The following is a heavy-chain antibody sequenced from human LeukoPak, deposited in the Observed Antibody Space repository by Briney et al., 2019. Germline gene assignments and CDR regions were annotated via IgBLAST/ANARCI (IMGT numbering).Heavy chain of an antibody. CDR2: IKQDGSEK. D-gene: IGHD3-3*01. V-gene: IGHV3-7*01. Sequence: GGSLRLSCAASGFTFSSYWMSWVRQAPGKGLEWVANIKQDGSEKYYVDSVKGRFTISRDNAKNSLYLQMNSLRAEDTAVYYCAREPDFWSGYHHYYYGMDVWGQGTTVTVSS. CDR3: AREPDFWSGYHHYYYGMDV. J-gene: IGHJ6*02. CDR1: GFTFSSYW.